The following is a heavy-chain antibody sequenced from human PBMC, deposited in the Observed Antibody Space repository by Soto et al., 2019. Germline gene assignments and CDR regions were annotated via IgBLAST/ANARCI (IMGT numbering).Heavy chain of an antibody. CDR1: GGTFSSYA. D-gene: IGHD6-13*01. Sequence: ASVKVSCKASGGTFSSYAISWVRQAPGQGLEWMGGIIPIFGTANYAQKFQGRVTITADESTSTAYMELSSLRSEDTAVYYCARVRQGSSWYSTFDYWGQGTLVTVSS. V-gene: IGHV1-69*13. CDR2: IIPIFGTA. J-gene: IGHJ4*02. CDR3: ARVRQGSSWYSTFDY.